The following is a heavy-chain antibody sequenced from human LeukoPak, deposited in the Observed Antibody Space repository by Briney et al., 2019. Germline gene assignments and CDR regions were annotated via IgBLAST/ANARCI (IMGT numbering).Heavy chain of an antibody. V-gene: IGHV1-18*01. J-gene: IGHJ4*02. Sequence: ASVKVSCKASGYTFTSYGISWVRQVPGQGLEWMGWISAYNGNTNYAQKLQGRVIMTTDTSKSTAYMELRSLRSDDTAVYYCARVSEVELVIDYWGQGTLVTVSS. CDR1: GYTFTSYG. CDR2: ISAYNGNT. CDR3: ARVSEVELVIDY. D-gene: IGHD6-6*01.